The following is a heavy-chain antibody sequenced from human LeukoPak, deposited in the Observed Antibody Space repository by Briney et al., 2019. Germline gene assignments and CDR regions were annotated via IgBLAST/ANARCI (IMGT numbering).Heavy chain of an antibody. CDR3: ARVAAHLDAFDI. V-gene: IGHV4-39*07. CDR1: GGSISSSSYY. D-gene: IGHD6-6*01. J-gene: IGHJ3*02. CDR2: IYHSGST. Sequence: PSETLSLTCTVSGGSISSSSYYWGWIRQPPGKGLEWIGSIYHSGSTYYNPYLKSRVTISVDTSKNQFSLKLSSVTAADTAVYYCARVAAHLDAFDIWGQGTMVTVSS.